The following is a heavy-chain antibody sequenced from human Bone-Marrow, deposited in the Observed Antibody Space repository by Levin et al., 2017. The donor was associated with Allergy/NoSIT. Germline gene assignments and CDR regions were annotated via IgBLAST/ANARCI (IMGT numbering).Heavy chain of an antibody. CDR2: INPNSGDT. J-gene: IGHJ5*01. CDR1: GYTFTDYL. Sequence: GGSLRLSCKTSGYTFTDYLIHWVRQAPGQGLEWVGRINPNSGDTHFSQRFQGRVTLTRDTPITTVYMELINLRSDDTAMYYCARAGGKWPRLKNWFDSWGQGTLVTVSS. V-gene: IGHV1-2*06. CDR3: ARAGGKWPRLKNWFDS. D-gene: IGHD5-12*01.